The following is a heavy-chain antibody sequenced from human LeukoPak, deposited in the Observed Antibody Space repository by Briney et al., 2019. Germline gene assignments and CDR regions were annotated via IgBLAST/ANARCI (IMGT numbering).Heavy chain of an antibody. V-gene: IGHV1-18*01. D-gene: IGHD1-26*01. CDR3: ARSGRGTYYYFDW. J-gene: IGHJ4*02. CDR2: ISGSNGNT. CDR1: GSSFTRYG. Sequence: VKVSCKASGSSFTRYGMSWVRPAPGQGPEWMGWISGSNGNTNYAQKFQGRVTLTTDTSASTAYMELRSLRSDDTAVYYCARSGRGTYYYFDWWGQGTLVTVSS.